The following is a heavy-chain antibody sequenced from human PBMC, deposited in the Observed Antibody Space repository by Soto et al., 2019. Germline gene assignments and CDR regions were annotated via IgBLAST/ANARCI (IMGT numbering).Heavy chain of an antibody. V-gene: IGHV3-30*03. CDR3: ARFEAARPTVSYGMDV. J-gene: IGHJ6*02. CDR2: ISYDGSNK. Sequence: HPGGSLRLSCAASGFTFSSYGMHWVRQAPGKGLEWVAVISYDGSNKYYADSVKGRFTISRDNSKNTLYLQMNSLRAEDTAVYYCARFEAARPTVSYGMDVWGQGTTVTVSS. CDR1: GFTFSSYG. D-gene: IGHD6-6*01.